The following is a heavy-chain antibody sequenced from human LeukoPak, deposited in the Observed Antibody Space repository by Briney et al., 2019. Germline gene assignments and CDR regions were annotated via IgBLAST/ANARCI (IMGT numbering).Heavy chain of an antibody. V-gene: IGHV3-7*01. J-gene: IGHJ4*02. D-gene: IGHD1-1*01. CDR3: VRNWNLDS. Sequence: PGGSLRLSCAASGFTFSSYWMSWVRQAPGRGLEWVANIKPDGSEKNYGDSVKGRFTISRDNAKNSLFLQMNSLTAEDTAVYYCVRNWNLDSWGQGTLVTVSS. CDR1: GFTFSSYW. CDR2: IKPDGSEK.